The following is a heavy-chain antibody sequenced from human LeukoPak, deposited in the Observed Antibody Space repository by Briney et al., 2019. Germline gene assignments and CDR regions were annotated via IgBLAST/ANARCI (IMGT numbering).Heavy chain of an antibody. V-gene: IGHV3-53*05. CDR1: EFTVSSNY. CDR3: AKGKRRYYYDSSGYDAFDI. J-gene: IGHJ3*02. D-gene: IGHD3-22*01. CDR2: IYSGGST. Sequence: PGGSLRLSCAASEFTVSSNYMSWVRQAPGKGLEWVSVIYSGGSTYYADSVKGRFAISRDNSKNTLYLQMNSLRAEDTAVYYCAKGKRRYYYDSSGYDAFDIWGQGTMITVSS.